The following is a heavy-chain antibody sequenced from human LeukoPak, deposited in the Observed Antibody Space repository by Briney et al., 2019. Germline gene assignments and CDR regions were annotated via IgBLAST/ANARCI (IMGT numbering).Heavy chain of an antibody. CDR3: AKDRRYCSSTSCYNSGEIDY. D-gene: IGHD2-2*02. CDR1: GFTFSNYV. J-gene: IGHJ4*02. Sequence: PGGSLRLSCAASGFTFSNYVVSWVRKAPGKGLEWVSAISVSGGSTYYAESVKGRFTISRDNSKNTLNLQMNSLRADDTAVYYCAKDRRYCSSTSCYNSGEIDYWGQGILVTVSS. V-gene: IGHV3-23*01. CDR2: ISVSGGST.